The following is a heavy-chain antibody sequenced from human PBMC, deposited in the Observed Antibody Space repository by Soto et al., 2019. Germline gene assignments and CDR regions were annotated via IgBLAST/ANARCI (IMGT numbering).Heavy chain of an antibody. J-gene: IGHJ6*02. V-gene: IGHV4-34*01. D-gene: IGHD6-6*01. CDR1: GGSFSGYY. CDR2: VSHSGST. Sequence: PSETLSLTCAVFGGSFSGYYWSWVRQPPGKGLEWIGEVSHSGSTNYNPNLKSRVTISVDTSKNQFSLKLSSVTAADTTVYYCARGRGYSSSADYMDVWGQGTTVTVSS. CDR3: ARGRGYSSSADYMDV.